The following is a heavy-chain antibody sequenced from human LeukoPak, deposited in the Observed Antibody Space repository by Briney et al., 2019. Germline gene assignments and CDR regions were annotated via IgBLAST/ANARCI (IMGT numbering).Heavy chain of an antibody. V-gene: IGHV4-59*08. CDR2: IFYSGST. CDR3: ARHLPRTDIGYAFDV. D-gene: IGHD2-15*01. CDR1: GGSISNYY. Sequence: SETLSLTCTVSGGSISNYYWSWIRQPPGKGLEWIGYIFYSGSTNYNPSLKSRVTISVDTSKNRFSLRLSSVTAADTAVYYCARHLPRTDIGYAFDVWGQGTVVTVSS. J-gene: IGHJ3*01.